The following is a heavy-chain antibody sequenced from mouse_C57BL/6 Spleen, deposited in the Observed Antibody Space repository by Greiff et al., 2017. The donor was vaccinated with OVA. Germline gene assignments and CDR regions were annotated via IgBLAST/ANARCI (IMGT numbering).Heavy chain of an antibody. V-gene: IGHV1-15*01. CDR1: GYTFTDYE. CDR2: IDPETGGT. Sequence: VQLQQSGAELVRPGASVTLSCKASGYTFTDYEMHWVKQTPVHGLEWIGAIDPETGGTAYNQKFKGKAILTADKSSSTAYMELRSLTSEDSAVYYCTRSGKYHYFDYWGQGTTLTVSS. J-gene: IGHJ2*01. D-gene: IGHD2-10*02. CDR3: TRSGKYHYFDY.